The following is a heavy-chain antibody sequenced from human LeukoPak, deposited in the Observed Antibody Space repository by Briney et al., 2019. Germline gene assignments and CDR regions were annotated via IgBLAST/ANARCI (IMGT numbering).Heavy chain of an antibody. D-gene: IGHD3-22*01. V-gene: IGHV4-34*01. J-gene: IGHJ6*02. CDR2: INHSGST. Sequence: SETLSFTCAVYGGSFSGYYWSWIRQPPGKGLEWIGEINHSGSTNYSPSLKSRVTISVDTSKNQFSLKLSSVTAADTAVYYCARGTSRNYYDSSGYPIYYYYGMDVWGQGTTVTVSS. CDR1: GGSFSGYY. CDR3: ARGTSRNYYDSSGYPIYYYYGMDV.